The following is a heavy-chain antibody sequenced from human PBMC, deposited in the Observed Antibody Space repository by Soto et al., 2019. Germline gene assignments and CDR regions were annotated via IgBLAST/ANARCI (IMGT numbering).Heavy chain of an antibody. Sequence: PGESLKISCKGSGYRFTSYWISWVRQMPGKGLEWMGRIDPSDSYTNYSPSFQGHVTISADKSISTAYLQWSSLKASDTAMYYCASDTEREYSSSSHYYYYGMDVWGQGTTVTVSS. CDR2: IDPSDSYT. J-gene: IGHJ6*02. D-gene: IGHD6-6*01. CDR1: GYRFTSYW. V-gene: IGHV5-10-1*01. CDR3: ASDTEREYSSSSHYYYYGMDV.